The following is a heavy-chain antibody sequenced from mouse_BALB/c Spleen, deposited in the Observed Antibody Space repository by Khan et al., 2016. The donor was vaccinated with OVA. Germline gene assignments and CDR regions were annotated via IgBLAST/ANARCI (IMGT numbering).Heavy chain of an antibody. J-gene: IGHJ4*01. CDR2: IYPGDGST. D-gene: IGHD2-4*01. V-gene: IGHV1S56*01. CDR1: GYTFTSYD. Sequence: QVQLQQPGPELVKPGALVNISCKASGYTFTSYDINWVKQRPGQGLEWIGRIYPGDGSTEYNEKFKGKATLTADESSSTVYMQLSSLHSEISAVYFCAREGLRGVGLDYWDQGTSVTVSS. CDR3: AREGLRGVGLDY.